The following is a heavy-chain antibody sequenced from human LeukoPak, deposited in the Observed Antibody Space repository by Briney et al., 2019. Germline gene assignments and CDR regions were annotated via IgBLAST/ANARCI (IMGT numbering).Heavy chain of an antibody. D-gene: IGHD3-22*01. J-gene: IGHJ4*02. CDR1: GFTVSSNY. CDR3: ARATYYYDSSGYYVFYFDN. CDR2: IYSGGST. V-gene: IGHV3-53*01. Sequence: GGSLRLSCAASGFTVSSNYMSWVRQAPGKGLEWVSVIYSGGSTYYSDPVKGRFTISRENSKSTLYIQMNSLRAEDTAVYYCARATYYYDSSGYYVFYFDNWGQGTLVTVSS.